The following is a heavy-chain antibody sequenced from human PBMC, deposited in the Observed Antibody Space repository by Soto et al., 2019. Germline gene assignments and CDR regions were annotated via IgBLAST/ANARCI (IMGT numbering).Heavy chain of an antibody. CDR3: ARRPRIFWFDP. CDR1: GGSISSGDYY. CDR2: IYYSGST. V-gene: IGHV4-30-4*01. D-gene: IGHD2-15*01. J-gene: IGHJ5*02. Sequence: SETLSLTCTVSGGSISSGDYYWSWIRQPPGKGLEWIGSIYYSGSTYFNPSLKSRFTISVDTSKSQFSLKLTSVTAADTAVYYCARRPRIFWFDPWGQGTLVTVSS.